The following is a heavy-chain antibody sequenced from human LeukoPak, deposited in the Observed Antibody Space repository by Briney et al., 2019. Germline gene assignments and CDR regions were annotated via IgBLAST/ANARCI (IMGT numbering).Heavy chain of an antibody. J-gene: IGHJ6*02. CDR3: ARSTYCGGDCYPIYYYYYGMDV. Sequence: PGGSLRLSCAASGFTLSSYWMSWVRQAPGKGLEWVANIKQDGSEKYYVDSVKGRFTISRDNAKNSLYLQMNSLRAEDTAVYYCARSTYCGGDCYPIYYYYYGMDVWGQGTTVTVSS. V-gene: IGHV3-7*01. CDR1: GFTLSSYW. CDR2: IKQDGSEK. D-gene: IGHD2-21*02.